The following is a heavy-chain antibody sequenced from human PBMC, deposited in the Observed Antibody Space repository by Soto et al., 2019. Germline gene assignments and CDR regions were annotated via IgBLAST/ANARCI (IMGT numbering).Heavy chain of an antibody. Sequence: QVQLVQSGAEVKKPGSSVKVSCKASGGTFSSYTISWVRQAPGQGLEWMGRIIPILGIANYAQKFQGRVTITADKSTSTAYMELSSLRSEDTAVYYCARRYYDILTRYPDAFDIWGQGTMVTVSS. CDR1: GGTFSSYT. J-gene: IGHJ3*02. V-gene: IGHV1-69*02. CDR3: ARRYYDILTRYPDAFDI. D-gene: IGHD3-9*01. CDR2: IIPILGIA.